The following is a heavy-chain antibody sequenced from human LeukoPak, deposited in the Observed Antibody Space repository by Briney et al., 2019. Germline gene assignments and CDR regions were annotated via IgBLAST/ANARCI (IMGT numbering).Heavy chain of an antibody. CDR2: INHSGST. D-gene: IGHD2-2*01. CDR1: GGSFSGYY. Sequence: NASGTLSLTCAVYGGSFSGYYWSWIRQPPGKGLEWIGEINHSGSTNYNPSLKSRVTISVDTSKNQFSLKLSSVTAADTAVYYCARGRVGVGTTSCYRIGGCSRGPGYYYYGMDVWGQGTTVTVSS. J-gene: IGHJ6*02. V-gene: IGHV4-34*01. CDR3: ARGRVGVGTTSCYRIGGCSRGPGYYYYGMDV.